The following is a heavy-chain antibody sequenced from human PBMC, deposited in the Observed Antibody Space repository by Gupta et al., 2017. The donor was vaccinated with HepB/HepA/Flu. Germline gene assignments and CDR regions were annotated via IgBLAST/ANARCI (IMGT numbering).Heavy chain of an antibody. J-gene: IGHJ6*03. Sequence: EVDLLESGGGLVQPGGSLRLHRAPSGFTLSDHAMNWVRQAPGKGLKWVAGIGSDMYAHYVDSVRGRFTISRDNSKNALYLQMNGLRAEDTATYYCAKDLHFWSAMDVWGKGTTVTV. CDR1: GFTLSDHA. V-gene: IGHV3-23*01. CDR3: AKDLHFWSAMDV. CDR2: IGSDMYA. D-gene: IGHD3-3*02.